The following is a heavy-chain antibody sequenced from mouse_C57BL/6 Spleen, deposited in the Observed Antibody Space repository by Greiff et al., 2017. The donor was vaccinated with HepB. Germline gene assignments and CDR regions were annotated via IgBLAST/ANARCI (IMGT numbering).Heavy chain of an antibody. V-gene: IGHV5-16*01. J-gene: IGHJ4*01. D-gene: IGHD2-3*01. CDR3: ARFYDGYEGAMDY. CDR1: GFTFSDYY. Sequence: EVMLVESEGGLVQPGRSMKLSCTASGFTFSDYYMAWVRQVPEKGLEWVANINYDGSSTYYLDSLKSRFIISRDNAKNILYLQMSSLKSEDTATYYCARFYDGYEGAMDYWGQGTSVTVSS. CDR2: INYDGSST.